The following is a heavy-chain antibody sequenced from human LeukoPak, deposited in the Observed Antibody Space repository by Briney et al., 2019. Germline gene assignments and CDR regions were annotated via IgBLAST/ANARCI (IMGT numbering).Heavy chain of an antibody. CDR3: ARDCSSTSCQLIFDY. D-gene: IGHD2-2*01. CDR1: GFTFSSYW. V-gene: IGHV3-7*01. CDR2: IKQDGSGK. J-gene: IGHJ4*02. Sequence: GGSLRLSCAASGFTFSSYWMSWVRQAPGKGLEWVANIKQDGSGKYYVDSVKGRFTISRDNAKNSLYLQMNSLRAEDTAVYYCARDCSSTSCQLIFDYWGQGTLVTVSS.